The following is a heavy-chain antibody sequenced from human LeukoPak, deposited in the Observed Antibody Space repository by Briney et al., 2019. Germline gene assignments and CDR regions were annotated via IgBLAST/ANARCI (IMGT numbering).Heavy chain of an antibody. D-gene: IGHD2-21*02. V-gene: IGHV1-46*01. Sequence: ASVKVSCKASGYTLTDYYIHWVRQAPGQGLEWMGIINPSGGSTSYAQKFQGRVTMARDMSTSTVYMELSSLRSEDTAVYYCATPWCGGDCPPYYFYYYVDVWGTGTTVTVSS. J-gene: IGHJ6*03. CDR3: ATPWCGGDCPPYYFYYYVDV. CDR2: INPSGGST. CDR1: GYTLTDYY.